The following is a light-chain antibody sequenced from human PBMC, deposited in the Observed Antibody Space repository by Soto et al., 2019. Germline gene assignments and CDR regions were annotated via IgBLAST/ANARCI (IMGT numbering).Light chain of an antibody. CDR3: SSYAGSNNML. CDR2: EVN. V-gene: IGLV2-8*01. Sequence: QSVLTQPPSASGSPGQSVTISCTGTSSDVGGYKFVSWYQQHPGKAPKLMIYEVNKRPSGVPDRFSGSKSGNTACLTVSGLQAEDEADYYCSSYAGSNNMLFGGGTKVTVL. J-gene: IGLJ2*01. CDR1: SSDVGGYKF.